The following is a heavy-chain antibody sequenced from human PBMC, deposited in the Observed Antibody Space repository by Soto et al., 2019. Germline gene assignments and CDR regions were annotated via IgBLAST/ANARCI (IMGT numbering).Heavy chain of an antibody. CDR3: ARGRDGDY. D-gene: IGHD6-6*01. V-gene: IGHV1-18*01. Sequence: QVHLVQSGAEVKKPGASVKVSCKASGYTFTSYGITWVRQAPGQGLEWMGWISAHNGNTDYAQKLQGRVIVTRDTSTSTAYMELRSLRSDDTAVYDCARGRDGDYWGQGALVTVSS. CDR2: ISAHNGNT. CDR1: GYTFTSYG. J-gene: IGHJ4*02.